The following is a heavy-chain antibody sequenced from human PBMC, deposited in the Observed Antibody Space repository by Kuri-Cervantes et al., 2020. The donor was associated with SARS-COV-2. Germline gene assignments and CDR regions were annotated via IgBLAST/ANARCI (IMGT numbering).Heavy chain of an antibody. CDR3: ASIAARRVSYYYYGMDV. CDR1: GFSRSTSGVG. CDR2: IYWNDDK. J-gene: IGHJ6*02. V-gene: IGHV2-5*01. Sequence: SGATLAKPTQSLTLTCTFSGFSRSTSGVGVGWIRQPPGKALEWLALIYWNDDKRYSPSLKSRLTITKDTSKNQVVLTMTNMDPVDTAAYYCASIAARRVSYYYYGMDVWGQGTTVTVSS. D-gene: IGHD6-6*01.